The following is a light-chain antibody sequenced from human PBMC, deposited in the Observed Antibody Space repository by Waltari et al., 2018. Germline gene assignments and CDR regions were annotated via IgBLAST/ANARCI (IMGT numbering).Light chain of an antibody. J-gene: IGLJ1*01. CDR3: CSYAGSSIFDV. CDR1: NSDVGSYNL. Sequence: QSALTQPASVSGSPGQSITLPCTGTNSDVGSYNLVSWYQQPPGKAPKLIIYEGYKRPSGFSIRFSGSKSGNTASLTISGLQAEDEADYYCCSYAGSSIFDVFGSVTTVTVL. V-gene: IGLV2-23*03. CDR2: EGY.